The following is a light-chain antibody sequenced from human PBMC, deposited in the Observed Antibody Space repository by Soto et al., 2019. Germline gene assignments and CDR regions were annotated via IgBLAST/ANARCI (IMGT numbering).Light chain of an antibody. V-gene: IGLV2-8*01. CDR3: CSYACDNNFV. CDR2: EVS. CDR1: NSDVGGYDY. J-gene: IGLJ1*01. Sequence: QSALTQPPSTSGSPGQSVTISCTGTNSDVGGYDYVSWYQQHAGKAPKLVTYEVSKPPSGVPDRFSGSKCGNTASLTVSVLQAEDEADYYCCSYACDNNFVFGTGTKLTVL.